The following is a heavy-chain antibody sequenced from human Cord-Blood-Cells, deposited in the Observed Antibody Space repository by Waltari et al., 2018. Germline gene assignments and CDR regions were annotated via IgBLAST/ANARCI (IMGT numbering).Heavy chain of an antibody. Sequence: QVQLVQSGAEVKKPGASVKVSCKVSGYTLTELSMHWVRQAPGKGLEWMGCCDTEAGETIYAKKSQARVTMTEETSTDTAYMELSSLRSEDTAVYYCATLSPIVGAFDYWGQGTLVTVSS. CDR1: GYTLTELS. D-gene: IGHD1-26*01. CDR3: ATLSPIVGAFDY. J-gene: IGHJ4*02. CDR2: CDTEAGET. V-gene: IGHV1-24*01.